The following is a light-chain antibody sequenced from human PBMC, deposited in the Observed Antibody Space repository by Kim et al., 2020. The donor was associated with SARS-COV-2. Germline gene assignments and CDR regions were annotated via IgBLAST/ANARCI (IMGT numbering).Light chain of an antibody. Sequence: PAPMAVRYSQSHLHRNGNNYCESYLQKPGQSPQLLIYGGSNRAAGVPDRFSGRGSGTDFTLKINRVEAEDVGVYYCMQALHTPLHTFGQGTKLEI. J-gene: IGKJ2*01. CDR2: GGS. CDR3: MQALHTPLHT. CDR1: QSHLHRNGNNY. V-gene: IGKV2-28*01.